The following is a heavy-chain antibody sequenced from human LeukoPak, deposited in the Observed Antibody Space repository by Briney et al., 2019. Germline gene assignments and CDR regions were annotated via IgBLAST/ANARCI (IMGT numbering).Heavy chain of an antibody. CDR1: GFTFSDHY. CDR2: IWYDGSNK. J-gene: IGHJ3*02. CDR3: AEDWPSEWQQLPDYDAFDI. Sequence: PGGSLRLSCAASGFTFSDHYMDWVRQAPGKGLEWVAVIWYDGSNKYYADSLKGRFTISRDNSKNTLYLQMNSLRADDTAVYYCAEDWPSEWQQLPDYDAFDIWGQGTMVTVSS. V-gene: IGHV3-33*06. D-gene: IGHD6-13*01.